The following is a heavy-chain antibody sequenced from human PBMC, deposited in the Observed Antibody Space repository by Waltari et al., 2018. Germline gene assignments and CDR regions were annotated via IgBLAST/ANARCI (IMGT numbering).Heavy chain of an antibody. Sequence: QVQLQQWGAGLLKPSETLSLTCAVYGGPFSGYYWRWIRQPPGKGLEWIGEINHSGNTNYNPSLKSRVTISGDTSKNQFSLHLSSVTAADTAVYFCARGKYQYGGNYFMFWDQGALVTVSS. D-gene: IGHD1-26*01. CDR2: INHSGNT. V-gene: IGHV4-34*01. CDR1: GGPFSGYY. CDR3: ARGKYQYGGNYFMF. J-gene: IGHJ4*02.